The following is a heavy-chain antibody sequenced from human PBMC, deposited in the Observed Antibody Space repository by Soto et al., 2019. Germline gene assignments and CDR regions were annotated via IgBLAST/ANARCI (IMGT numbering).Heavy chain of an antibody. CDR3: ARIPSYSGYDLNPYYFDY. Sequence: QVQLVQSGAEVKKPGSSVKVSCKASGGTFSSYAISWVRQAPGQGLEWMGGIIPIFGTANYAQKFQGRVTITADESTSTAYMELSSLRSEDTAVYYCARIPSYSGYDLNPYYFDYWGQGTLVTVSS. D-gene: IGHD5-12*01. CDR1: GGTFSSYA. V-gene: IGHV1-69*01. J-gene: IGHJ4*02. CDR2: IIPIFGTA.